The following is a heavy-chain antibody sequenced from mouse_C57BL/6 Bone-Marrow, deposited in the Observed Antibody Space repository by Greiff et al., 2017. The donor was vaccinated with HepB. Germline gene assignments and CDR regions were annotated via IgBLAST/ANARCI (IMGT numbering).Heavy chain of an antibody. D-gene: IGHD3-2*01. CDR2: IDPENGDT. J-gene: IGHJ2*01. Sequence: EVNVVESGAELVRPGASVKLSCTASGFNIKDDYMHWVKQRPEQGLEWIGWIDPENGDTEYASKFQGKATITADTSSNTAYLQLSSLTSEDTAVYYCTKYEDSIDYWGQGTTLTVSS. CDR1: GFNIKDDY. CDR3: TKYEDSIDY. V-gene: IGHV14-4*01.